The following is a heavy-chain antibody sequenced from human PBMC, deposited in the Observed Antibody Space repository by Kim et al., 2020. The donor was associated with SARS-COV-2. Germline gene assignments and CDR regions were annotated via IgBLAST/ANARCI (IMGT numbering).Heavy chain of an antibody. D-gene: IGHD3-22*01. CDR2: IYYSGST. J-gene: IGHJ4*02. CDR3: ARVLPQRGSMIEKGYYFDY. Sequence: SETLSLTCTVSGGSISSGGYYWSWIRQHPGKGLEWIGYIYYSGSTYYNPSLKSRVTISVDTSKNQFSLKLSSVTAADTAVYYCARVLPQRGSMIEKGYYFDYWGQGTLVTVSS. CDR1: GGSISSGGYY. V-gene: IGHV4-31*03.